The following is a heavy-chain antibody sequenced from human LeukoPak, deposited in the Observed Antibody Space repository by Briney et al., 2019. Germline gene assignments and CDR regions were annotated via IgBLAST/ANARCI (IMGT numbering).Heavy chain of an antibody. CDR3: GRIRGYDFWSRGAFDI. CDR1: GYSFSMYW. Sequence: GESLKISCKGSGYSFSMYWTGWVRQMPGKGLEWMGMIYPGDSQTAYSPSFQGQVTISADKSISTAYLQWRSLKASDTAMYYCGRIRGYDFWSRGAFDIWGQGTMVTVSS. D-gene: IGHD3-3*01. CDR2: IYPGDSQT. J-gene: IGHJ3*02. V-gene: IGHV5-51*01.